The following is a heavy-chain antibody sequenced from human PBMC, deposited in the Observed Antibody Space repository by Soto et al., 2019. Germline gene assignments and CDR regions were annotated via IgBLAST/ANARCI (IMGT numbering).Heavy chain of an antibody. CDR2: IYYSGST. CDR1: GGSISSGGYY. CDR3: AASCVGCGGFNYYGMDV. J-gene: IGHJ6*02. Sequence: QVQLQESGPGLVKPSQTLSLTCTVSGGSISSGGYYWSWIRQHPGKGLEWIGYIYYSGSTYYNPSLKSRVTISVDTSKNPFSLQLSSVTAADTAGSYCAASCVGCGGFNYYGMDVWGQGTTVTVSS. D-gene: IGHD2-21*01. V-gene: IGHV4-31*03.